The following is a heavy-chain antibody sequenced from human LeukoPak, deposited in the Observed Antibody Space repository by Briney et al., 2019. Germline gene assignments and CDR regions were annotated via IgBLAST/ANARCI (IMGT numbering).Heavy chain of an antibody. CDR3: ASSSGWYFDY. V-gene: IGHV3-21*01. CDR2: ISSSSSYI. J-gene: IGHJ4*02. Sequence: GGSLRLSCAASGFTFSSYSMNWVRQAPGKGLEWVSSISSSSSYIYYADSVKGRFTISRDNAKNSLYPQMNSLRAEDTAVYYCASSSGWYFDYWGQGTLVTVSS. CDR1: GFTFSSYS. D-gene: IGHD6-19*01.